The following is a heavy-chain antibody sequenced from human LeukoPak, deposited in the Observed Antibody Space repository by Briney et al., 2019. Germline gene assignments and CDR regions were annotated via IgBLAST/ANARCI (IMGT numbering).Heavy chain of an antibody. D-gene: IGHD3-9*01. V-gene: IGHV4-31*03. J-gene: IGHJ4*02. CDR3: ARDRISYYDILTGYPGYFDY. Sequence: SETLSPTCTVSGGSISSGGYYWSWIRQHPGRGLEWIGYIYYSGSTYYNPSLKSRVTISVDTSKNQFSLKLSSVTAADTAVYYCARDRISYYDILTGYPGYFDYWGQGTLVTVSS. CDR1: GGSISSGGYY. CDR2: IYYSGST.